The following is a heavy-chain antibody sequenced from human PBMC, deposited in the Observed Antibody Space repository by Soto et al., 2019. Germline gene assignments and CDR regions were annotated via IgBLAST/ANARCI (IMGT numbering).Heavy chain of an antibody. CDR1: GGSFSGYY. CDR3: ARSLSSSGSGDY. CDR2: INHSGST. D-gene: IGHD6-19*01. Sequence: QVQLQQWGAGLLKPSETLSLTRAVYGGSFSGYYWSWIRQPPGKGLEWIGEINHSGSTNYNPSLKSRVTTSVDTSKNQFSLKLSSVTAADTAVYYCARSLSSSGSGDYWGQGTLVTVSS. V-gene: IGHV4-34*01. J-gene: IGHJ4*02.